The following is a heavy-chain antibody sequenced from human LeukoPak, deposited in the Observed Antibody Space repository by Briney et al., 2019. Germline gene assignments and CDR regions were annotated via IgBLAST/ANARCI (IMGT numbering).Heavy chain of an antibody. CDR1: GFTFDDYA. CDR3: AKGGVVXXAAXXFDY. Sequence: GRSLRLSCAASGFTFDDYAMHWVRQAPGKGLEWVSGISWNSGSIGYADSVKGRFTISRDNAKNSLYLQMNSLRAEDMALYYCAKGGVVXXAAXXFDYWGQGTLVTVSS. D-gene: IGHD2-15*01. V-gene: IGHV3-9*03. CDR2: ISWNSGSI. J-gene: IGHJ4*02.